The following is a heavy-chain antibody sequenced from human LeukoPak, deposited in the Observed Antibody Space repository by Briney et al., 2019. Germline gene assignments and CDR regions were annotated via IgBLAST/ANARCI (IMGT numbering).Heavy chain of an antibody. J-gene: IGHJ4*02. D-gene: IGHD3-10*01. Sequence: PSETLSLTCTVSGGSVSRGSYYWSWIRHPPGKGLAWIGYVYYSGNTNYNPSLKSRVTISVDTSKNQFSLKLSSVTAADTAVYYCAREGLATMIRGVIPYWGQGTLVTVSS. CDR3: AREGLATMIRGVIPY. V-gene: IGHV4-61*01. CDR2: VYYSGNT. CDR1: GGSVSRGSYY.